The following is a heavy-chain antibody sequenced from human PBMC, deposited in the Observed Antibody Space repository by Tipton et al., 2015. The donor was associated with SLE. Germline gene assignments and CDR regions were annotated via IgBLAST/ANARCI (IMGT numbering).Heavy chain of an antibody. V-gene: IGHV5-51*01. CDR2: IYPGDSQT. CDR1: GYRFISYW. J-gene: IGHJ3*01. D-gene: IGHD2/OR15-2a*01. Sequence: QLVQSGAEVKKPGESLKISCEGSGYRFISYWIAWVRHMPGKDLEWMGIIYPGDSQTRYGPSFEGQVAISVDKSISTAYLQWTSLKASDTAMYYCARHKNSTSMSDSLSVWGQGTMVTVSS. CDR3: ARHKNSTSMSDSLSV.